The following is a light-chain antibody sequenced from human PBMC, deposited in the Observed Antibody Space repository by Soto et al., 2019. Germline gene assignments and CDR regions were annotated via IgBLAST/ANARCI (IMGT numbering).Light chain of an antibody. CDR2: AAS. Sequence: DTQLTQSHSFLSASVGDRVTIACRASQDVSRSVGWYQQKPGTAPKLLISAASTLNSGVPSRFSGSGSGTDFTLTISSLQPEDFATYYCQQSYSTPLTFGGGTKVDIK. V-gene: IGKV1-39*01. CDR3: QQSYSTPLT. CDR1: QDVSRS. J-gene: IGKJ4*01.